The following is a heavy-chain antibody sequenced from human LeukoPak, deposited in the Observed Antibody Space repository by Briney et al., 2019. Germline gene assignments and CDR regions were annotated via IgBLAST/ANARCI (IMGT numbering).Heavy chain of an antibody. CDR2: ITGSGGGK. CDR1: GFTFGNFA. Sequence: GGSLRLSCAASGFTFGNFAMTWVRQAPGKGLEWVSAITGSGGGKYYADSVKGRFVISRDNSENTLDLQMNSLRAEDTAVYYCAEGLQHSNLDWGHGTLVTVSS. V-gene: IGHV3-23*01. D-gene: IGHD5-18*01. J-gene: IGHJ4*01. CDR3: AEGLQHSNLD.